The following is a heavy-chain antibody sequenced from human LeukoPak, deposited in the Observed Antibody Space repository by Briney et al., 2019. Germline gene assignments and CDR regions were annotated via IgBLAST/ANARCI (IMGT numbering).Heavy chain of an antibody. CDR2: ISAYNGNT. Sequence: GASVKVSCKASGYTFTSYGISWVRQAPGQGLEWMGWISAYNGNTNYAQKLQGRVTMTTDTSTSTAYMELSSLRSEDTAVYYCGGSYGPYQYYMDVWGKGTTVTVSS. V-gene: IGHV1-18*01. D-gene: IGHD5-18*01. CDR1: GYTFTSYG. CDR3: GGSYGPYQYYMDV. J-gene: IGHJ6*03.